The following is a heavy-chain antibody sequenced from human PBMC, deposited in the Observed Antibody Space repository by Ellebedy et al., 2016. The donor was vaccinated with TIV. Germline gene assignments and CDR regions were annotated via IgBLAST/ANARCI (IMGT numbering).Heavy chain of an antibody. Sequence: GESLKISCAASGLTFSSHAMSWVRQAPGKGLEWVSSISGSGGNTYYADSVKGRFTISSDNSKDTLYLQVNSLRAEDTAVYYRARDPVGVGPAFDIWGQGTMVTVSS. CDR3: ARDPVGVGPAFDI. J-gene: IGHJ3*02. CDR2: ISGSGGNT. CDR1: GLTFSSHA. D-gene: IGHD4-23*01. V-gene: IGHV3-23*01.